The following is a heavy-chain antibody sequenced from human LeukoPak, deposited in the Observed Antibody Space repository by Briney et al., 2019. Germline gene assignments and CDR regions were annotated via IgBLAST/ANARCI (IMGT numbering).Heavy chain of an antibody. J-gene: IGHJ4*02. D-gene: IGHD1-26*01. V-gene: IGHV1-2*02. Sequence: HWASVKVSCKASGYTFTGYYMHWVRQAPGQGLEWMGWINPNSGGTNYAQKFQGRVTMTRDTSISTAYMELSRLRSDDTAVYYCARGRVGLAGSYGGRVLGYWGQGTLVTVSS. CDR2: INPNSGGT. CDR3: ARGRVGLAGSYGGRVLGY. CDR1: GYTFTGYY.